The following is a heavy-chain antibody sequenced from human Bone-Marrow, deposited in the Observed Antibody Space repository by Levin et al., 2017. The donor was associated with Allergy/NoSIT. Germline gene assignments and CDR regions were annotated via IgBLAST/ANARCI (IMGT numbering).Heavy chain of an antibody. CDR2: INHSGST. D-gene: IGHD4-23*01. Sequence: GSLRLSCAVYGGSFSGYYWSWIRQPPGKGLEWIGEINHSGSTNYNPSLKSRVTISVDTSKNQFSLKLSSVTAADTAVYYCARGSPGGNHIDYWGQGTLVTVSS. J-gene: IGHJ4*02. CDR3: ARGSPGGNHIDY. CDR1: GGSFSGYY. V-gene: IGHV4-34*01.